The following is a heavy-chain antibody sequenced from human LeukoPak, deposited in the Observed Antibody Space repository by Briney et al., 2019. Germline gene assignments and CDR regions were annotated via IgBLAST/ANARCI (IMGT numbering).Heavy chain of an antibody. CDR2: IYTSGST. J-gene: IGHJ4*02. CDR1: GGSISRGSYY. D-gene: IGHD3-10*01. Sequence: PSETLSLTCTVSGGSISRGSYYWSWIRQPAGKGLEWIGRIYTSGSTNYNPSLKSRVTMSVDTSKNQFSLKLSSVTAADTAIYYCAKHYMGSSYNRGLDYWGQGTLVTVSS. CDR3: AKHYMGSSYNRGLDY. V-gene: IGHV4-61*02.